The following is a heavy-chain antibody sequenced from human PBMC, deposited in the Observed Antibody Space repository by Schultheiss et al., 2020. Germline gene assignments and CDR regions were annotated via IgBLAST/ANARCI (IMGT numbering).Heavy chain of an antibody. CDR3: ARWATFGGVTH. D-gene: IGHD3-16*01. CDR2: IYYSGST. CDR1: GGSISSGGYY. V-gene: IGHV4-31*03. J-gene: IGHJ4*02. Sequence: SETLSLTCTVSGGSISSGGYYWSWIRQHPGKGLEWIGYIYYSGSTYYNPSLKSRVTISVDTSKNQFSLKLSSVTAADTAVYYCARWATFGGVTHWGQGTLVTVSS.